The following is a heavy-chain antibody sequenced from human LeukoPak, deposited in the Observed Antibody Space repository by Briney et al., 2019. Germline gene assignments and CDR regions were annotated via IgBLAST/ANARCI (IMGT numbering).Heavy chain of an antibody. D-gene: IGHD3-9*01. CDR3: ARRDVLTGYRLGPFDF. Sequence: ASVKVSCKASGYTFTSYYMHWVREAPGQGLEWMGWISAYNGNTNYAQKLQGRVTMTTDTSTSTAYMEMRSLRSDDTAMYYCARRDVLTGYRLGPFDFWGQGTLVTVSS. CDR1: GYTFTSYY. J-gene: IGHJ4*02. V-gene: IGHV1-18*04. CDR2: ISAYNGNT.